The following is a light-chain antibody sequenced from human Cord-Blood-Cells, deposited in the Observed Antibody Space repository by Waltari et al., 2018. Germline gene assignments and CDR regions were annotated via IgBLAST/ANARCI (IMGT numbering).Light chain of an antibody. Sequence: DIQMTQSPSSLSASVGDRVTITCRASQSISSYLNWYQQKPGKALKLLIYAASSLQSGVPSRFSGSGSGTDFTLTISILQPEDFATYYCQQSYSTPWTFGQGTKVEIK. CDR3: QQSYSTPWT. CDR1: QSISSY. V-gene: IGKV1-39*01. J-gene: IGKJ1*01. CDR2: AAS.